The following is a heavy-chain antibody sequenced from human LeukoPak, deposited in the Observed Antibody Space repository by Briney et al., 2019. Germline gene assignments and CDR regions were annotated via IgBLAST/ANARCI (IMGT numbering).Heavy chain of an antibody. CDR3: ASTKSLVDAFDI. V-gene: IGHV3-74*01. Sequence: GGSLRLSCAASGFTFSSYWMHWVRQAPGKGLVWVSRINSDGNSTSYADSVKGRFTISRDNAKNTLYLQMNSLRAEDTAVYYCASTKSLVDAFDIWGQGTMVTVSS. CDR1: GFTFSSYW. D-gene: IGHD6-19*01. CDR2: INSDGNST. J-gene: IGHJ3*02.